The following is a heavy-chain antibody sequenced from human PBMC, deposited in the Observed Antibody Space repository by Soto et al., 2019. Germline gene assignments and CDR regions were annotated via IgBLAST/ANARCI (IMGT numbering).Heavy chain of an antibody. J-gene: IGHJ6*02. CDR2: ISSTAGRTS. CDR1: GFTFNTYP. V-gene: IGHV3-23*01. Sequence: GGSLRLSCATSGFTFNTYPMTWVRQAPEKGLEWVSSISSTAGRTSSYADSVKGRFAISRDFSDNTVYLQMNNLRVDDTAVYFCAKGVLSFHYGMEVWGQGTTVTVSS. D-gene: IGHD3-10*01. CDR3: AKGVLSFHYGMEV.